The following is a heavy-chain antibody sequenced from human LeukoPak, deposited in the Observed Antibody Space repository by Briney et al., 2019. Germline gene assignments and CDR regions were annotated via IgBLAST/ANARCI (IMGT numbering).Heavy chain of an antibody. CDR3: ARGGTVIKALDF. D-gene: IGHD2-21*01. CDR2: IRYDTSNE. Sequence: GGSLRLSCGASGFSFNNYGMHWVRQAPGKGLEWLTFIRYDTSNEYCAVSVKGRFTISRDNSKNTLYLEMNSLRPEDTAVYYCARGGTVIKALDFWGQGILVAVSS. CDR1: GFSFNNYG. V-gene: IGHV3-30*02. J-gene: IGHJ4*02.